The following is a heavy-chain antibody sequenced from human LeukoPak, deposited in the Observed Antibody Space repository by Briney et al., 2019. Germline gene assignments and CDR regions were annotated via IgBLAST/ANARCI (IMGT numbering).Heavy chain of an antibody. CDR3: TRDQTPYY. J-gene: IGHJ4*02. Sequence: GGSLRLSCAASGFTFTTYWMSWVRQAPGKGLEWVGFIRSKIYGGTPEYAASVQGRFTISRDDSKGIAYLQMNSPKTEDTAVYYCTRDQTPYYWGQGTLVTVSS. CDR2: IRSKIYGGTP. V-gene: IGHV3-49*04. CDR1: GFTFTTYW.